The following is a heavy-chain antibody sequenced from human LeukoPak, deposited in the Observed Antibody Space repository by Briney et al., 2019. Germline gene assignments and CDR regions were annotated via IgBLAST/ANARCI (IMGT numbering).Heavy chain of an antibody. CDR1: GGSVYTSDYY. CDR2: IFYTGKT. J-gene: IGHJ4*02. V-gene: IGHV4-39*07. CDR3: ARVFDS. Sequence: SETLSLTRTVSGGSVYTSDYYWGWVRQPPGKGPEWIGDIFYTGKTNYNPSLKSRVSISIDTSKNQFSLKLTSVTAADTAVYYCARVFDSWGQGTLVTVSS.